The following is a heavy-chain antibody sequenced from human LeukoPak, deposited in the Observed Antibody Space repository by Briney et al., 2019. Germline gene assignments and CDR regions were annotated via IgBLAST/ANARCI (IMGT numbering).Heavy chain of an antibody. D-gene: IGHD1-1*01. Sequence: PSETLSLTCTVSGGSISSYYWSWIRQPPGKGLEWIGYIYYSGSTNYNPSLKSRVTISVDTSKNQFSLKLSSVTAADTAVYYRARDMGTTWGDYWGQGTLVTVSS. CDR2: IYYSGST. CDR1: GGSISSYY. CDR3: ARDMGTTWGDY. V-gene: IGHV4-59*01. J-gene: IGHJ4*02.